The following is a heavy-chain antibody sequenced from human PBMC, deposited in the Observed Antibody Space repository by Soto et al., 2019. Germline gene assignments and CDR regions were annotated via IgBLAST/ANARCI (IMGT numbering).Heavy chain of an antibody. CDR1: GGSISSYY. CDR2: IYGSGST. CDR3: ASQGF. Sequence: QVQLQESGPRLVKPSETLSLTCTVSGGSISSYYWSWIRQPPGKGLEWIGYIYGSGSTNYNPSLMRRVTISVDTSKNQFSLKLTSVTAADTAVYYCASQGFWGQGILVTVSS. J-gene: IGHJ4*02. V-gene: IGHV4-59*08.